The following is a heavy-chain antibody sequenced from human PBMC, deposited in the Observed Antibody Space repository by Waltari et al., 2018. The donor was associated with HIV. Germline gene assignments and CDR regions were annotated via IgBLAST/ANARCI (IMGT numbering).Heavy chain of an antibody. CDR2: ISWNNGIT. CDR3: AKGGSHLTIFEAWFDS. Sequence: EVQLVESGGGLVQPGRSLRLSCAASGFTFDDYPMHWVRQSPGQGLEGVSGISWNNGITDYGDSVKGRFTITRDNAKNSRYLQMNSLTVEDTAFYYCAKGGSHLTIFEAWFDSWGQGTLVTVSS. D-gene: IGHD3-3*01. V-gene: IGHV3-9*01. J-gene: IGHJ5*01. CDR1: GFTFDDYP.